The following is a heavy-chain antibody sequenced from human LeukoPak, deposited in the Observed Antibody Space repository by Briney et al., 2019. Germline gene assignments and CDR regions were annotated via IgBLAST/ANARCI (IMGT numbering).Heavy chain of an antibody. D-gene: IGHD2-2*01. CDR2: IIPIFGTA. Sequence: SVKVSCKASGGTFSSYAISWVRQAPGQGLEWMGGIIPIFGTANYAQKFQGRVTITADESTSTAYMELSRLRSEDTAVYYCARGDCSSTSCYDYWGQGTLVTVSS. CDR3: ARGDCSSTSCYDY. CDR1: GGTFSSYA. V-gene: IGHV1-69*13. J-gene: IGHJ4*02.